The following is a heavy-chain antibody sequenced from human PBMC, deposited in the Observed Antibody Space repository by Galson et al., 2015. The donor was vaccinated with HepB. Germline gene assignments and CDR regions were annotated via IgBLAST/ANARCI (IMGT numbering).Heavy chain of an antibody. CDR3: ARETPDTYYFDC. Sequence: SVKVSCKASGYTLTNYHFHWVRQAPGQGPEWMGKIFAGGGSTRYAERFQGRVTLTRDSSTSTIYMEVSSLRSDDTAVYYCARETPDTYYFDCWGQGTLVTVAS. CDR2: IFAGGGST. V-gene: IGHV1-46*01. CDR1: GYTLTNYH. D-gene: IGHD2-15*01. J-gene: IGHJ4*02.